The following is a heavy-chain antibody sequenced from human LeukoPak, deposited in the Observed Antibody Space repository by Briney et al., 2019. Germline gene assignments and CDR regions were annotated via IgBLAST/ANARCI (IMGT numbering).Heavy chain of an antibody. CDR1: GFTLSSYS. V-gene: IGHV3-21*01. Sequence: GGSLRLFCAASGFTLSSYSMKWVREAPGKGLVWVSSITSSSSYIYSADSVKGRFTISRDNAKNSLYLQMNSLRAEDTAVYYCARDDARYSYGRIYYYGMDVWGQGTTVTVSS. J-gene: IGHJ6*02. CDR3: ARDDARYSYGRIYYYGMDV. CDR2: ITSSSSYI. D-gene: IGHD5-18*01.